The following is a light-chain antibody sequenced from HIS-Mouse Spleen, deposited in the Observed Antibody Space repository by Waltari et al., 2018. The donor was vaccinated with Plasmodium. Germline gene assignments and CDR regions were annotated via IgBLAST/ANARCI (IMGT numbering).Light chain of an antibody. V-gene: IGLV3-21*02. CDR2: DDS. CDR1: NIGSKS. J-gene: IGLJ3*02. Sequence: SYVLTQPPSVSVAPGQTARITCGGNNIGSKSVHWYQQKPGQAPVLVVYDDSDRPSGMPERFSGSNSWNTATLTISRVEAGDEADYYCQVWDSSSDHRVFGGGTKLTVL. CDR3: QVWDSSSDHRV.